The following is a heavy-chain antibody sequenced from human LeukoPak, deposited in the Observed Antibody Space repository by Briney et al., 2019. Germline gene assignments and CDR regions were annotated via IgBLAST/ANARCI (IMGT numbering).Heavy chain of an antibody. CDR3: AIIAARHSG. CDR2: INPNSGGT. CDR1: GYTFTSYD. J-gene: IGHJ4*02. Sequence: ASVKVSCKASGYTFTSYDINWVRQAAGQGLEWMGWINPNSGGTNYAQKFQGRVTMTRDTSIGTAYMELSRLRSDDTAVYYCAIIAARHSGWSQGTLVTVSS. D-gene: IGHD6-6*01. V-gene: IGHV1-2*02.